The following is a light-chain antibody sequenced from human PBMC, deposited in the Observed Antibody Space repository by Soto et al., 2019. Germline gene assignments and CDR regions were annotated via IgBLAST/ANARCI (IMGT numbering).Light chain of an antibody. Sequence: QSVLTQPASVSGSPGQSITISCTGTSSDVGAYIYVSWYQHHPGKAPKVMIYEVTNRPSGVSDRFSGSKSGNTASLTISGLQAEDEADYYCCSYTSSRTYVFGTGTKGTVL. CDR3: CSYTSSRTYV. V-gene: IGLV2-14*01. CDR1: SSDVGAYIY. CDR2: EVT. J-gene: IGLJ1*01.